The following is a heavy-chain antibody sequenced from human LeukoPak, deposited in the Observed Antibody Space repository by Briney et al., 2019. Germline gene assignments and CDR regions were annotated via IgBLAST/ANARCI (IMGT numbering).Heavy chain of an antibody. CDR3: ATGTTVTLTDAFDI. CDR2: IIPILGIA. Sequence: ASVKVSCKASGGTFSSYAISWVRQAPGQGLEWMGRIIPILGIANYAQKFQGRVTMTEDTSTDTAYMELSSLRSEDTAVYYCATGTTVTLTDAFDIWGQGTMVTVSS. D-gene: IGHD4-11*01. J-gene: IGHJ3*02. V-gene: IGHV1-69*04. CDR1: GGTFSSYA.